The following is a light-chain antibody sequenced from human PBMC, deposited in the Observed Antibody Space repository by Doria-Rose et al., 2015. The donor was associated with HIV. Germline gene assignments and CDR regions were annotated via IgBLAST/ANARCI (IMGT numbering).Light chain of an antibody. CDR1: RGISIY. Sequence: DIQVTQSPSSLSASVGDRVTITCRASRGISIYLAWYQQKPGKVPKLLIYAASTLQSGVPSRFSGSGSGSDFTLTISSLHPEDVATYYCQKYISAPFTFGPGTKVDIK. CDR3: QKYISAPFT. J-gene: IGKJ3*01. V-gene: IGKV1-27*01. CDR2: AAS.